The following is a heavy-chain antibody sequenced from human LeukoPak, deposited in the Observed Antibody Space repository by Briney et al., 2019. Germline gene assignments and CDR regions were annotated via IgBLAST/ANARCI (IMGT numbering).Heavy chain of an antibody. V-gene: IGHV3-72*01. D-gene: IGHD2-2*01. Sequence: GGSLRPSCATSGFTLSDHYIDWVRQAPGKGLEWVGRIRNKANSYATEYAASVKGRFTISRDDSQNSLYLQMNSLKTEDTAVYYCARSYCSSTNCYGLDYFDYWGQGTLVTVSS. CDR1: GFTLSDHY. CDR2: IRNKANSYAT. CDR3: ARSYCSSTNCYGLDYFDY. J-gene: IGHJ4*02.